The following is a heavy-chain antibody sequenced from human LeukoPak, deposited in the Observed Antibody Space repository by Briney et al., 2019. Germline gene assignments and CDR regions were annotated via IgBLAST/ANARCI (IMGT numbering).Heavy chain of an antibody. D-gene: IGHD3-22*01. Sequence: GASVKVSCKASGYTFTGYYMHWVRQAPGQGLEWMGWINPNSGGTNYAQKFQGRVTMTRDTSISTAYMELSRLRSEDTAVYYCARVNLITMIVGRQAPNWYFDLWGRGTLVTVSS. J-gene: IGHJ2*01. CDR2: INPNSGGT. V-gene: IGHV1-2*02. CDR3: ARVNLITMIVGRQAPNWYFDL. CDR1: GYTFTGYY.